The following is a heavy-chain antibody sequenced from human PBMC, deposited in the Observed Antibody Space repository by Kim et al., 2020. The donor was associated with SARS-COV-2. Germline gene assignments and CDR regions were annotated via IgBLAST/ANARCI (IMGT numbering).Heavy chain of an antibody. CDR2: ITGSGGGT. J-gene: IGHJ4*02. Sequence: GGSLRLSCVASGFTFSTYAMSWVRQAPGKGLEWVSSITGSGGGTNYADSVKGRFTISRDNSKNTLFLEMNSLRAEDTAVYYCAKIRGSSGYHFDDWGQGTLVTVSS. CDR1: GFTFSTYA. D-gene: IGHD3-22*01. V-gene: IGHV3-23*01. CDR3: AKIRGSSGYHFDD.